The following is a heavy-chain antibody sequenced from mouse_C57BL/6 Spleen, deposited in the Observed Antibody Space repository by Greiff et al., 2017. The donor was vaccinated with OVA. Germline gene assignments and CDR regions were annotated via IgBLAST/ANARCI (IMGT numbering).Heavy chain of an antibody. CDR1: GYAFSSSW. CDR3: ARGGVSTVVAKDYAMDY. V-gene: IGHV1-82*01. CDR2: IYPGDGDT. D-gene: IGHD1-1*01. J-gene: IGHJ4*01. Sequence: VKLQESGPELVKPGASVKISCKASGYAFSSSWMNWVKQRPGKGLEWIGRIYPGDGDTNYNGKFKGKATLTADKSSSTAYMQLSSLTSEDSAVYFCARGGVSTVVAKDYAMDYWGQGTSVTVSS.